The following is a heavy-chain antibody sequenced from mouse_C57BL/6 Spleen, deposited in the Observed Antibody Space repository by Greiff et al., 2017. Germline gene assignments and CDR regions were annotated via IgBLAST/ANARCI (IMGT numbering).Heavy chain of an antibody. D-gene: IGHD2-3*01. J-gene: IGHJ2*01. Sequence: QVQLQQPGAELVKPGASVKMSCKASGYTFTSYWITWVKQRPGQGLEWIGDIYPGSGSTNYNEKFKSKATLTVDTSSSTAYMQLSSLTSEDSAVYYCARLKGSDGYFDYWGQGTTLTVSS. CDR2: IYPGSGST. V-gene: IGHV1-55*01. CDR3: ARLKGSDGYFDY. CDR1: GYTFTSYW.